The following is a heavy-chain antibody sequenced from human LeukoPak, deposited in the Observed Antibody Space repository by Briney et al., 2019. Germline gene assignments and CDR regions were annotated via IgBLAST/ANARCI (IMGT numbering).Heavy chain of an antibody. CDR1: GFTFSRNG. V-gene: IGHV3-33*01. CDR2: IWDDGSNK. J-gene: IGHJ6*02. CDR3: ARADYHYGMDV. Sequence: GGSLRLSGAASGFTFSRNGMHWVRQAPGKGLEWVAVIWDDGSNKYYADSVKGRFTISRDNSKNMLYLQMNSLRAEDTAVYYCARADYHYGMDVWGQGTTVTVSS.